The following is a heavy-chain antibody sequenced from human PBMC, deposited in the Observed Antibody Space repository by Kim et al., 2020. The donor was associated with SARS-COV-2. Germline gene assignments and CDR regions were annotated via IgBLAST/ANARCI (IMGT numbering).Heavy chain of an antibody. CDR3: ANSYDSTGYYFDY. J-gene: IGHJ4*02. D-gene: IGHD3-22*01. V-gene: IGHV5-51*01. Sequence: YSPAFQGQVTIAADKAISTAYLQWSSLKASDTAMYYCANSYDSTGYYFDYWGQGTLVTVSS.